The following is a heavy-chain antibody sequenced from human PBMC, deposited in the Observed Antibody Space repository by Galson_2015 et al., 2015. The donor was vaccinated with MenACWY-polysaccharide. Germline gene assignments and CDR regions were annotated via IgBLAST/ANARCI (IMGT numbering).Heavy chain of an antibody. D-gene: IGHD3-9*01. V-gene: IGHV1-18*01. J-gene: IGHJ5*02. CDR2: ISAYNGNT. Sequence: QSGAEVKKPGASVKVSCKASGYTFTSYGISWVRQAPGQGLEWMGWISAYNGNTNYAQKLQGRVTMTTDTSTSTAYMELRSLRSDDTAVYYCARDSRVYDILTGLALFDPWGQGTLVTVSS. CDR3: ARDSRVYDILTGLALFDP. CDR1: GYTFTSYG.